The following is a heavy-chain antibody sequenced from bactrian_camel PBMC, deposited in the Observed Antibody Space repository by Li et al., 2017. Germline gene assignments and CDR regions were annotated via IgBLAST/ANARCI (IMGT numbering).Heavy chain of an antibody. CDR3: AKPGGGTWFWEIHY. CDR1: ESIYRRYC. CDR2: IASDGGA. D-gene: IGHD1*01. Sequence: VQLVESGGGSVQAGGSLKLSCAVSESIYRRYCMAWIRQAPGKEREGVALIASDGGASFADSVRGRFTSSRDSHSAKNMLYLQLNSLKTEDTAVYYCAKPGGGTWFWEIHYWGQGTQVTVS. V-gene: IGHV3S26*01. J-gene: IGHJ4*01.